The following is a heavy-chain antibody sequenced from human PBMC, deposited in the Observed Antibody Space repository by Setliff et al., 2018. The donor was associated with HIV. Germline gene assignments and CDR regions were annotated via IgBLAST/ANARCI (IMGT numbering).Heavy chain of an antibody. CDR1: GYSFTSYW. CDR2: ISPDDSDS. V-gene: IGHV5-51*01. J-gene: IGHJ4*02. Sequence: GESLKISCKGSGYSFTSYWIGWVRQMPGKGLEWMGIISPDDSDSRYSPSFQGQVTISADKSISTAYLQWSSLKASDTAMYYCASGRKKNYDLFTGYYRILGVDFDYWGQGTLVTVSS. CDR3: ASGRKKNYDLFTGYYRILGVDFDY. D-gene: IGHD3-9*01.